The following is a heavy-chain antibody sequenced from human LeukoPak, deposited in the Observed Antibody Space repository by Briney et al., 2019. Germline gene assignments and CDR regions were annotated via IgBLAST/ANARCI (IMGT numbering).Heavy chain of an antibody. CDR2: IYTSGST. Sequence: ASETLSLTCTVSGVSISSSNSYWGWIRQPPGKGLEWIGSIYTSGSTDYNPSLKSRVTMSVDTSKNQFSLKLSSVTAADTAVYYCAREGGSYRSFDYWGQGTLVTVSS. D-gene: IGHD1-26*01. J-gene: IGHJ4*02. V-gene: IGHV4-39*07. CDR1: GVSISSSNSY. CDR3: AREGGSYRSFDY.